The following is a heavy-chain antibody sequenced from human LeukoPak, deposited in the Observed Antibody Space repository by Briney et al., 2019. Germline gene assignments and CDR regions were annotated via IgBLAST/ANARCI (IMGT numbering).Heavy chain of an antibody. CDR3: ARVRWFGELFSDY. CDR2: ISVNNADT. V-gene: IGHV1-18*01. CDR1: GYSFTNYG. J-gene: IGHJ4*02. Sequence: GASVKVSCKASGYSFTNYGISWVRQAPGQGLQWMGWISVNNADTNYAQNFQGRVTLTTDTSTGTAYMELRSLRSDDTAVYYCARVRWFGELFSDYWGQGTLATVSS. D-gene: IGHD3-10*01.